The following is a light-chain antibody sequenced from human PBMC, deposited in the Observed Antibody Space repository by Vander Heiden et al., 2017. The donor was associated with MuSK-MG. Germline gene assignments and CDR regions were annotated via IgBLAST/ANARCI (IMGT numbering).Light chain of an antibody. CDR3: QQSDSTPIT. CDR1: QSISSY. J-gene: IGKJ5*01. Sequence: DIQMTQSPSSLSASVGDRVTITCRASQSISSYLNWYQQKPGKAPKLLIYAASSLQSGVPSRFSGRGSGTDFTLTISSLQPEDFATYSCQQSDSTPITFGQGTRLEIK. V-gene: IGKV1-39*01. CDR2: AAS.